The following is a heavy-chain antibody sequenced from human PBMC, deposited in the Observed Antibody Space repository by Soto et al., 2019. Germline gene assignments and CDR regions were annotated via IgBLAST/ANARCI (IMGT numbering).Heavy chain of an antibody. CDR2: IKSKTDGGTT. CDR3: TTLSITIFGVVLMDV. CDR1: GLTFSNAW. D-gene: IGHD3-3*01. V-gene: IGHV3-15*07. J-gene: IGHJ6*02. Sequence: GGSLRLSCAASGLTFSNAWMNWVRQAPGKGLEWVGRIKSKTDGGTTDYAAPVKGRFTISRDDSKNTLYLQMNSLKTEDTAVYYCTTLSITIFGVVLMDVWGQGTTVTVSS.